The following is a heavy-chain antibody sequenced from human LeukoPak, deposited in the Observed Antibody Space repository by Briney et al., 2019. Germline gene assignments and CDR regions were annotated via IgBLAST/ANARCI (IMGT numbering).Heavy chain of an antibody. CDR3: ARDNQGTVTTNVFHP. CDR1: GYTFTGYY. J-gene: IGHJ5*02. Sequence: ASVKVSCKASGYTFTGYYMRWVRQAPGQGLEWMGWINPNSGGTNYAQKFQGRVTMTRDTSISTAYMELSRLRSDDTAVYYCARDNQGTVTTNVFHPWGQGTLVTVSS. D-gene: IGHD4-17*01. V-gene: IGHV1-2*02. CDR2: INPNSGGT.